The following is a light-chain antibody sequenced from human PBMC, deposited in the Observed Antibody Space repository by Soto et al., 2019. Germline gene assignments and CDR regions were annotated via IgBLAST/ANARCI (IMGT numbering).Light chain of an antibody. CDR2: KAS. CDR1: QSISVW. Sequence: DIQMTQSPSTLFASVVDRFTITFRASQSISVWLAWYQQKAGKAPNLLIYKASRLESGVPSRFSGSGSETEFTLTISGLQPGDSATYYCQQYNSYSPTFGQGTKVDNK. J-gene: IGKJ1*01. V-gene: IGKV1-5*03. CDR3: QQYNSYSPT.